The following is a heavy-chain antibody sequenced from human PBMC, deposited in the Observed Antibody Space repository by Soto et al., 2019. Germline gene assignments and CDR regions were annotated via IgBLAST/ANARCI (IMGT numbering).Heavy chain of an antibody. J-gene: IGHJ4*02. CDR3: ARLPTAVGLAVAGFDY. Sequence: EPRLEESGGDLVQPGGSLRLSCATFGMPFDTFTMNCVRQAPGKGLEWVSFIDAFGGAFYYADSVKGRFTMSRDNGKYLLYLQMNSLRADGTAVYYWARLPTAVGLAVAGFDYWGRGTLVTVSS. V-gene: IGHV3-48*01. D-gene: IGHD6-19*01. CDR1: GMPFDTFT. CDR2: IDAFGGAF.